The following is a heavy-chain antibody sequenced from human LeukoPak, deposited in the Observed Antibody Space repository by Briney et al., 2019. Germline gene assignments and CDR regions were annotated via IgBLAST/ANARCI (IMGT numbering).Heavy chain of an antibody. CDR1: GGSFSGYY. Sequence: PSETLPLTCAVYGGSFSGYYWSWIRQPPGKGLEWIGEINHSGSTNYNPSLKSRVTISVDTSKNQFSLKLSSVTAADTAVYYCARGRNQLLWRNYYFDYWGQGTLVTVSS. CDR2: INHSGST. CDR3: ARGRNQLLWRNYYFDY. D-gene: IGHD2-2*01. J-gene: IGHJ4*02. V-gene: IGHV4-34*01.